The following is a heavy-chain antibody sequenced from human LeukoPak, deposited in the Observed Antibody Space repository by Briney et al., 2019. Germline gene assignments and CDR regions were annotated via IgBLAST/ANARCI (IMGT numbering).Heavy chain of an antibody. V-gene: IGHV1-18*01. J-gene: IGHJ4*02. CDR3: ATDLSGSYLLDY. CDR2: ISAYNGNT. CDR1: GYTFTSYG. D-gene: IGHD1-26*01. Sequence: ASVKVSCKASGYTFTSYGISWVRQAPGQGLEWMGWISAYNGNTNYAQKFQGRVTMTTDTSTSTAYMELSSLRSEDTAVYYCATDLSGSYLLDYWGQGTLVTVSS.